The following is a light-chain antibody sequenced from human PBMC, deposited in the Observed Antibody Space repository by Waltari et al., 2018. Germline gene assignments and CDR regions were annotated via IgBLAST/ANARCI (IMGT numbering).Light chain of an antibody. CDR2: DAS. CDR3: QQYRSVPLT. J-gene: IGKJ4*01. CDR1: HDINKK. Sequence: DIQMTQAPASLSASVGDRVTITCQASHDINKKLNWFQQKPGEAPKVLIFDASNLRTGVPLRFSGSGSGTHFAFTISSLQPEDVATYYCQQYRSVPLTFGGGTKVEIK. V-gene: IGKV1-33*01.